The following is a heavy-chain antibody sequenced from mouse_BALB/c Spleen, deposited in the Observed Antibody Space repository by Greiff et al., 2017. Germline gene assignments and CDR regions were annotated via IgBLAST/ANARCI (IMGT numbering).Heavy chain of an antibody. Sequence: EVKVVESGGGLVQPGGSRKLSCAASGFTFSSFGMHWVRQAPEKGLEWVAYISSGSSTIYYADTVKGRFTISRDNPKNTLFLQMTSLRSEDTAMYYCAREGDRYDGGPFAYWGQGTLVTVSA. J-gene: IGHJ3*01. CDR3: AREGDRYDGGPFAY. CDR1: GFTFSSFG. CDR2: ISSGSSTI. V-gene: IGHV5-17*02. D-gene: IGHD2-14*01.